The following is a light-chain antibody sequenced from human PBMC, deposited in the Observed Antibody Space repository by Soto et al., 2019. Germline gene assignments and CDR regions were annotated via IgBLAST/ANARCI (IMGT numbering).Light chain of an antibody. CDR3: QQYHNWPPQYT. CDR2: GAS. CDR1: QTISSN. J-gene: IGKJ2*01. Sequence: EIVMTQSPATLSVSPGERATLSCRASQTISSNLAWYQQKPGQAPRLLIHGASTRAAGVPARFSGSGSGTEFTLTITSLQSENFAVYNCQQYHNWPPQYTFGQGTQLQIK. V-gene: IGKV3-15*01.